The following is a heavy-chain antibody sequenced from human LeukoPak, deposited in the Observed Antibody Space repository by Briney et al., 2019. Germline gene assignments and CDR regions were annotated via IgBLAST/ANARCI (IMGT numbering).Heavy chain of an antibody. J-gene: IGHJ4*02. CDR2: ISSGGLNK. V-gene: IGHV3-30*04. Sequence: GGSLRLSCAASGFTFSNYAMHWVRHAPGKRLQWVSVISSGGLNKYYADSAKRRFTISRDNSVSTVYLQMNSLRPEDTAVYYCARGRSSPNRKYWGQGTLVTVSS. D-gene: IGHD1-14*01. CDR1: GFTFSNYA. CDR3: ARGRSSPNRKY.